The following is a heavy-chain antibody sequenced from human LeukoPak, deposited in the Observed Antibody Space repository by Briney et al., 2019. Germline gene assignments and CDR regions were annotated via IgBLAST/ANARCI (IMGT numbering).Heavy chain of an antibody. J-gene: IGHJ6*03. V-gene: IGHV1-2*02. CDR1: GYTFTGYY. CDR3: ARRSYDILTGKNDYYYYYMDV. CDR2: INPNSGGT. Sequence: ASVKVSCKASGYTFTGYYMHWVRQAPGQGLEWMGWINPNSGGTNYAQKFQGRVTMTTDTSTSTAYMELRSLRSDDTAVYYCARRSYDILTGKNDYYYYYMDVWGKGTTVTISS. D-gene: IGHD3-9*01.